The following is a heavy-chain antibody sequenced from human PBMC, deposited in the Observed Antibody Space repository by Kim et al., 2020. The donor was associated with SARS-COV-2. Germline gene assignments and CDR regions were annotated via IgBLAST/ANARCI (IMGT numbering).Heavy chain of an antibody. V-gene: IGHV4-4*02. CDR3: ARAIAAAGDSFDY. Sequence: SETLSLTCAVSGGSISSSNWWSWVRQPPGKGLEWIGEIYHSGSTNYNPSLKSRVTISVDKPKNQFSLKLSSVTAADTAVYYCARAIAAAGDSFDYWGQGTLVTVSS. CDR1: GGSISSSNW. D-gene: IGHD6-13*01. CDR2: IYHSGST. J-gene: IGHJ4*02.